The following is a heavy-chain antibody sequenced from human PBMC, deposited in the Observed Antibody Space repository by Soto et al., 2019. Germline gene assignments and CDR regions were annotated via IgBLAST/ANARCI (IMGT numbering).Heavy chain of an antibody. V-gene: IGHV4-30-4*01. CDR2: IYKSTTT. J-gene: IGHJ5*01. D-gene: IGHD2-15*01. CDR1: GDSISTVDYF. CDR3: ARGRYCLTGRCFPNWFDS. Sequence: QVHLLESGPGLVKPSQTLSLTCSVSGDSISTVDYFWAWIRQPPGQALEYIGYIYKSTTTYYNPSFESRVAISLDTSKSQFSLNVTSVTGAEPAGYFCARGRYCLTGRCFPNWFDSWGQGTLVTVSS.